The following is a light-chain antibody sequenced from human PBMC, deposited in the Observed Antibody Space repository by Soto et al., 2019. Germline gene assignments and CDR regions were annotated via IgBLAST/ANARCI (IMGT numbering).Light chain of an antibody. Sequence: EIVLTQSPGTLYLSPGERATLSCRASQSGSSSYLAWYQQKPGQAPRLLIYGASSRATGIPDRFSGSGSGTDFTLTISRLEPEDFAVYYCQQYVNSPHTFGQGTKLDIK. CDR1: QSGSSSY. CDR3: QQYVNSPHT. CDR2: GAS. J-gene: IGKJ2*01. V-gene: IGKV3-20*01.